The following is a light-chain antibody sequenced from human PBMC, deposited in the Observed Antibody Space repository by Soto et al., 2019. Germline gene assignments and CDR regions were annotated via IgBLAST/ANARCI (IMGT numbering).Light chain of an antibody. V-gene: IGKV1-5*03. CDR3: QQSYSSPPT. CDR2: KAS. Sequence: EIPLTQSPSSLAASVGDRVTLSCRASQSISSWLAWYQQKPGKAPKLLIYKASTLESGVPSRFSGSRSGPDFTLTISSLQPEDFATYYCQQSYSSPPTFGQGTKVDIK. CDR1: QSISSW. J-gene: IGKJ1*01.